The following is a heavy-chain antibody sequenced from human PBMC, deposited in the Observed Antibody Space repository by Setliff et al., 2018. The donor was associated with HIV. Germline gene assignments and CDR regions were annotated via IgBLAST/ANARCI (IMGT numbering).Heavy chain of an antibody. CDR3: ARGHLHDTSGYYPRGFDI. Sequence: SETLSLTCAVYGGSFSGFYWSWIRQPPGKGLEWIGEVHHSGSTNYNPSLKSRVTISVDTSKNQVSLRLSPVTAADTAVYYCARGHLHDTSGYYPRGFDIWGQGTMVTVSS. J-gene: IGHJ3*02. CDR2: VHHSGST. V-gene: IGHV4-34*01. D-gene: IGHD3-22*01. CDR1: GGSFSGFY.